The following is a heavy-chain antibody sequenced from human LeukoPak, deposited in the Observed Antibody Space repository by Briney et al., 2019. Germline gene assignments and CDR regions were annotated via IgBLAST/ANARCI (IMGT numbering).Heavy chain of an antibody. CDR2: IASKTYGGTA. CDR3: TRDQTPYY. V-gene: IGHV3-49*04. J-gene: IGHJ4*02. Sequence: GGSLRLSCTASGFTFGDYAMTWVRQAPGKGLEWVGFIASKTYGGTAEYAASVKGRFTISRDDSKSIAYLQMNSLKTEDTAVYYCTRDQTPYYWGQGTLVTVSS. CDR1: GFTFGDYA.